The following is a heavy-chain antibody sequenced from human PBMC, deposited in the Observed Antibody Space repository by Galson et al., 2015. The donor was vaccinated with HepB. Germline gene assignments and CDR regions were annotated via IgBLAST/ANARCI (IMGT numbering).Heavy chain of an antibody. Sequence: SVKVSCKASGYTFTSYAMHWVRQAPGQRLEWMGWINAGNGNTKYSQKFQGRVTITRDTSASTAYMELSSLRSEDTAVYYCARALRRFDGIAAAGIGGYWGQGTLVTVSS. CDR2: INAGNGNT. CDR1: GYTFTSYA. V-gene: IGHV1-3*01. J-gene: IGHJ4*02. D-gene: IGHD6-13*01. CDR3: ARALRRFDGIAAAGIGGY.